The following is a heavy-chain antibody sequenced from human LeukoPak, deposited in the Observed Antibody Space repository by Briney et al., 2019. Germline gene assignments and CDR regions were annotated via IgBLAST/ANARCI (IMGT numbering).Heavy chain of an antibody. J-gene: IGHJ6*02. Sequence: PGGSLRLSCAASGFTFSDSDIHWVRQAPGKGLEWVSLIYTDGSTYYADSVKGRFTISRHNSKNTLYIQMNSLGADDTAVYYCATGYSGYRRSYYYGMDVWGQGTTVTVSS. V-gene: IGHV3-53*04. CDR1: GFTFSDSD. CDR3: ATGYSGYRRSYYYGMDV. D-gene: IGHD5-12*01. CDR2: IYTDGST.